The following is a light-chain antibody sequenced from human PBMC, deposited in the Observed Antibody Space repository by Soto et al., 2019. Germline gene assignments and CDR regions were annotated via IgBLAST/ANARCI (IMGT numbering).Light chain of an antibody. J-gene: IGKJ2*01. Sequence: EIVMTQSPATLSLSPGERVTLYCRASQSVSNNLAWYQQKLGQAPRLLIYGAPTRATGLPARFSGSGSTTELTITISSLQSEDFAVYYCQQYSSWPPAYTFGQGTKLEIK. CDR1: QSVSNN. CDR3: QQYSSWPPAYT. CDR2: GAP. V-gene: IGKV3-15*01.